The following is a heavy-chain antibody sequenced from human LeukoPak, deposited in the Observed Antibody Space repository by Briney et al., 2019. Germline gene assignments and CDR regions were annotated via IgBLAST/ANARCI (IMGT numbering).Heavy chain of an antibody. CDR1: GYTFTGYY. D-gene: IGHD3-3*01. CDR3: AKWGFDFWSGHFGLDV. CDR2: INPNRGGT. J-gene: IGHJ6*02. V-gene: IGHV1-2*02. Sequence: ASVKVSCTASGYTFTGYYMPWVRQAPGQGLEWRGWINPNRGGTNYAQKSQGRVTMPSDTSITTAYMELSRLRSDATAVYYCAKWGFDFWSGHFGLDVWGQGTKVTVS.